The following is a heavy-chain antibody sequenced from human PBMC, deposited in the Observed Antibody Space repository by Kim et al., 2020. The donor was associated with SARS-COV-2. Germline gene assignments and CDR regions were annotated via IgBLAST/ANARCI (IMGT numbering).Heavy chain of an antibody. CDR3: ASLRKDSSGWYYFDY. V-gene: IGHV3-33*08. CDR2: IWYDGSNK. J-gene: IGHJ4*02. CDR1: GFTFRNYG. Sequence: VGSLRLSCAASGFTFRNYGMQWVRQPPGKGLEWVAVIWYDGSNKYYAESVKGRFTISRDNSKNTLYLQMNSLRAEDTAVYYCASLRKDSSGWYYFDYWGQGTLVTVSS. D-gene: IGHD6-19*01.